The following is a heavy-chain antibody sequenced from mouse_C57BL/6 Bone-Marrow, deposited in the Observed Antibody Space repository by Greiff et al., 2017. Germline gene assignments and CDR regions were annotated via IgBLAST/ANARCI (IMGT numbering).Heavy chain of an antibody. J-gene: IGHJ2*01. CDR2: INPNNGGT. V-gene: IGHV1-26*01. CDR1: GYTFTDYY. Sequence: VQLQQSGPELVKPGASVKISCKASGYTFTDYYMNWVKQSHGKSLEWIGDINPNNGGTSYNQKFKGKATLTVDKSSSTAYMELRSLTSEDSAVYYCARVLYYFDYCGQGTTLTVSS. CDR3: ARVLYYFDY.